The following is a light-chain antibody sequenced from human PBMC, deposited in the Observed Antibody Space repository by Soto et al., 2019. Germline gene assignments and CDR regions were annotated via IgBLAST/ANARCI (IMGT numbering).Light chain of an antibody. CDR3: QQYGNSPLT. Sequence: EIVLTQSPGTLSLSPGARAPLSCRASQSVRSSYFAWYQQKPGQAPRLLIFGASTRAPGIPDRFSGSGSGTDFTLTISKLEPEDFALFYCQQYGNSPLTFGGGTKVDIK. V-gene: IGKV3-20*01. CDR1: QSVRSSY. CDR2: GAS. J-gene: IGKJ4*01.